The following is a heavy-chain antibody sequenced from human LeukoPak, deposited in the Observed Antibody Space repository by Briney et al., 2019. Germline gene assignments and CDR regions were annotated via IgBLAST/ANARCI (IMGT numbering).Heavy chain of an antibody. D-gene: IGHD4-17*01. Sequence: ASVKVSCTASGYTFTSYGITWVRQAPGQGLEWMGWIKGYNGDTNYAQQFQGRVTMTTDTSTTTAYMELRSMRSDDTAVYYCAREIYGRFDYWGQGALVTVSS. CDR3: AREIYGRFDY. CDR1: GYTFTSYG. CDR2: IKGYNGDT. V-gene: IGHV1-18*01. J-gene: IGHJ4*02.